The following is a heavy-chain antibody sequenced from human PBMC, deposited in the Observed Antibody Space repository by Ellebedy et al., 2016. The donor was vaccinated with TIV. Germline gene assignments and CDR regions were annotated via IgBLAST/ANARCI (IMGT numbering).Heavy chain of an antibody. V-gene: IGHV4-34*01. D-gene: IGHD3-10*01. CDR2: INASGTT. CDR1: GGSFSGYY. CDR3: ARGRYYYGAGSSNWFDP. Sequence: GSLRLSXGVYGGSFSGYYWTWIRRSPGKGLEWIAEINASGTTNYNPSLKSRVTISIETTNNQVSLSLTSVTAADTAVYFCARGRYYYGAGSSNWFDPWGQGTLVTVSS. J-gene: IGHJ5*02.